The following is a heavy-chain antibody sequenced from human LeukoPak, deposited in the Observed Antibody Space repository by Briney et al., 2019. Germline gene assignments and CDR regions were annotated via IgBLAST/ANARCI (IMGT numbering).Heavy chain of an antibody. CDR3: AAEIYGGNSDCCTFDF. V-gene: IGHV1-58*01. J-gene: IGHJ3*01. Sequence: SVKVSCKTSGFTFSNSAVQWVRQARGQGLEWIGWIGVGGGNTNYAQRFQDRVTITRDMSTRTAYMELSSLRSEDTAVYYCAAEIYGGNSDCCTFDFWGPGTPVTVSS. D-gene: IGHD4-23*01. CDR1: GFTFSNSA. CDR2: IGVGGGNT.